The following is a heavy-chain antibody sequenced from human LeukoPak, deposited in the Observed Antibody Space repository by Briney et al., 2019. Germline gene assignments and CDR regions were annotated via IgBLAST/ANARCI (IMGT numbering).Heavy chain of an antibody. J-gene: IGHJ3*02. D-gene: IGHD3-22*01. CDR2: TIPIFGTA. CDR3: AGAYDSSGYAFDI. Sequence: ASVKVSCKASGGTFSSYAISWVRQAPGQGLEWMGRTIPIFGTANYAQKFRGRVTITTDESTSTAYMELSSLRSEDTAVYYCAGAYDSSGYAFDIWGQGTMVTVSS. CDR1: GGTFSSYA. V-gene: IGHV1-69*05.